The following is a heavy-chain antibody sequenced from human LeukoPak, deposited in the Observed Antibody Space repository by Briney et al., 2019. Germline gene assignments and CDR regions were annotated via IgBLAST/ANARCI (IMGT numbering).Heavy chain of an antibody. D-gene: IGHD6-19*01. CDR3: ARVRGSGWYSSYFDY. V-gene: IGHV1-46*01. Sequence: ASVKVSCKASGYTFTSYHMHWVRQAPGQGLEWMGIINPSGGSTSYAQKFQGRVTMTRDMSTSTVYMELSSLRSEDTAVYYCARVRGSGWYSSYFDYWGQGTLVTVSS. J-gene: IGHJ4*02. CDR1: GYTFTSYH. CDR2: INPSGGST.